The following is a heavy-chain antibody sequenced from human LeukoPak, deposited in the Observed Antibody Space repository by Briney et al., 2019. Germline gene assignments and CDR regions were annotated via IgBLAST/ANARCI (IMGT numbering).Heavy chain of an antibody. CDR1: GGTFSSYA. CDR3: ARKEGRGYSFDP. V-gene: IGHV1-69*13. Sequence: ASVKVSCKASGGTFSSYAISWVRQAPGQGLEWMGGIIPIFGTANYAQKFQGRVTITADESTSTAYMELSSPRSEDTAVYYCARKEGRGYSFDPWGQGTLVTVSS. CDR2: IIPIFGTA. D-gene: IGHD5-18*01. J-gene: IGHJ5*02.